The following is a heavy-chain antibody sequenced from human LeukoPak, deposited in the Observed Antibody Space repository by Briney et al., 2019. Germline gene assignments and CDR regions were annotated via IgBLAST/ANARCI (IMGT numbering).Heavy chain of an antibody. D-gene: IGHD3-3*01. J-gene: IGHJ4*02. V-gene: IGHV1-2*04. Sequence: ASVKVSCKASGYTFTGYYMHWVRQAPGQGLKWMGWINPNSGGTNYAQKFQGWVTMTRDTSISTAYMELSRLRPDDTAVYYCARGGYHDFFAPDYWGQGTLVTVSS. CDR2: INPNSGGT. CDR3: ARGGYHDFFAPDY. CDR1: GYTFTGYY.